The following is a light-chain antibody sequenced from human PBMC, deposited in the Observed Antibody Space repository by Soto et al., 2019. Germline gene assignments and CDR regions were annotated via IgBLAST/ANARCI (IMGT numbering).Light chain of an antibody. J-gene: IGKJ5*01. CDR1: QSVSSY. Sequence: EIVWTQSPATLSLSPGERATLSCRASQSVSSYLAWYQQKPGQAPRLLIYDASNRATGIPARFSGSGSGTDFTLTISSLEPEDFAVYYCQQRSNWPPTFGQGTLLEVK. V-gene: IGKV3-11*01. CDR3: QQRSNWPPT. CDR2: DAS.